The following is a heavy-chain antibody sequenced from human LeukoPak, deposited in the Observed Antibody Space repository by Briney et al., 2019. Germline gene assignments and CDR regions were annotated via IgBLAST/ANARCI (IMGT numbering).Heavy chain of an antibody. J-gene: IGHJ4*02. CDR2: INPNSGGT. CDR1: GYTFTSYD. Sequence: ASVKVSCKASGYTFTSYDINWVRQAPGQGLEWMGWINPNSGGTNYAQKFQGRVTMTRDTSISTAYMELSRLRSDDTAVYYCARARIRVVPAAIGYWGQGTLVTVSS. D-gene: IGHD2-2*02. CDR3: ARARIRVVPAAIGY. V-gene: IGHV1-2*02.